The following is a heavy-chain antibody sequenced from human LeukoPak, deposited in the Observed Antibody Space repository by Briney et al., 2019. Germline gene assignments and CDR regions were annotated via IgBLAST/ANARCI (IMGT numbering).Heavy chain of an antibody. V-gene: IGHV3-74*01. D-gene: IGHD6-25*01. CDR1: GFTFSDYW. CDR2: ISSDGSRV. Sequence: PGGSLRLSCAASGFTFSDYWMHWVRQAPGKGLVWASRISSDGSRVTYAGSVKGRFTISRDNSKNTLYLQMNSLRAEDTAVYYCAKDRRLAAFDYGGQGTLVTVSS. J-gene: IGHJ4*02. CDR3: AKDRRLAAFDY.